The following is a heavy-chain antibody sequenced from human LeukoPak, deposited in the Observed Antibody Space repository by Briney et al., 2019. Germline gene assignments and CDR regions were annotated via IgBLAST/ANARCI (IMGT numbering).Heavy chain of an antibody. D-gene: IGHD3-22*01. Sequence: PGGSLRLSCAASGFTFSSYGMHWVRRAPGKGLEWVAVISYDGSNKYFADSVKGRFTISRDNSKNTLYLQMNSLRAEDTAVYYCAKFYYDSSGYYWALPDYWGQGTLVTVSS. CDR2: ISYDGSNK. CDR1: GFTFSSYG. J-gene: IGHJ4*02. V-gene: IGHV3-30*18. CDR3: AKFYYDSSGYYWALPDY.